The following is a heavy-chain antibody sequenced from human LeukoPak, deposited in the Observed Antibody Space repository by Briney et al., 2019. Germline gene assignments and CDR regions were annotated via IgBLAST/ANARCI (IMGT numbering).Heavy chain of an antibody. CDR2: INHSGST. CDR3: ARDKEVEYNLPNWFDP. Sequence: PSETLSLTCAVYGGSFSGYYWSWIRQPPGKGLEWIGEINHSGSTNYNPSLKSRVTMSVDTSMNQFSLKLSSVTAADTAVYYCARDKEVEYNLPNWFDPWGQGTLVTVSS. J-gene: IGHJ5*02. V-gene: IGHV4-34*01. D-gene: IGHD1-14*01. CDR1: GGSFSGYY.